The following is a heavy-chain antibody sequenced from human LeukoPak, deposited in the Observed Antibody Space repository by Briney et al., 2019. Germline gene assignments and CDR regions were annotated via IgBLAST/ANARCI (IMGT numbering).Heavy chain of an antibody. J-gene: IGHJ4*02. CDR1: GFTFDDYA. V-gene: IGHV3-43*02. CDR2: INENGDIA. CDR3: AKARWEPNFDY. D-gene: IGHD1-26*01. Sequence: PGGSLRLSCAASGFTFDDYAMHWVRQGPGKSLEWVSLINENGDIAYYGDSVRGRFTVSRDNAKNSLYLQMNSLTTEDTALYYCAKARWEPNFDYWGQGTPVTVSS.